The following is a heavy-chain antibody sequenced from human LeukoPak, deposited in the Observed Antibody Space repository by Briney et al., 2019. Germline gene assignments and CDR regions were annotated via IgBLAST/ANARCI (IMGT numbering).Heavy chain of an antibody. Sequence: PGGSLRLSCAASGLTFSSHWMHWVRQAPGKGLVWVARTNGDGSSTNYADSVRGRFTISRDNAKNTLYLQMDSLRAEDTAVYYCASPKVGGFFDYWGQGTLVTVSS. CDR3: ASPKVGGFFDY. CDR1: GLTFSSHW. D-gene: IGHD1-26*01. CDR2: TNGDGSST. V-gene: IGHV3-74*01. J-gene: IGHJ4*03.